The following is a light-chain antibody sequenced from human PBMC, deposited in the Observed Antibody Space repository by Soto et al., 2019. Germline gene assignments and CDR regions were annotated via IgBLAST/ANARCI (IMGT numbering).Light chain of an antibody. V-gene: IGKV3-20*01. CDR1: QSVSNSY. Sequence: EIVLTQSPGTLSLSPGERATLSCRASQSVSNSYLAWYQQKPGQAPRLLIYGASSRATGTPDRFSGSGSGTAFTLTISRLEPEDFAVYYCQQYGSSPITFGGGTKVDIK. CDR3: QQYGSSPIT. CDR2: GAS. J-gene: IGKJ4*01.